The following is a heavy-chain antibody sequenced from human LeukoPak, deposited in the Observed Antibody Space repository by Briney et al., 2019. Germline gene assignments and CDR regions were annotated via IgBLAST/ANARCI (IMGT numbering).Heavy chain of an antibody. Sequence: GASVKVSCKASGYTFTSYYMHWVRQAPGQGLEWMGGIIPIFSTANYAQKFQGRVTITADESMTTVYMELSSLRSEDTAVYYCARDMTDLLHVFDIWGQGTMVTVSS. D-gene: IGHD3-16*01. J-gene: IGHJ3*02. CDR3: ARDMTDLLHVFDI. CDR2: IIPIFSTA. V-gene: IGHV1-69*13. CDR1: GYTFTSYY.